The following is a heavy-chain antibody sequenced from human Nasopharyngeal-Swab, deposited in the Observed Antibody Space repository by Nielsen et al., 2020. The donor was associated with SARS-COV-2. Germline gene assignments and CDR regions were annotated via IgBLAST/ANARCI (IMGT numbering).Heavy chain of an antibody. CDR3: ARDRGYCSGGSCYLDDS. Sequence: ASVQVSCKASGYTFPSYYIHWVRQAPGQGLEWMGIINPSVSSATYAQRFEGRVTMTRDTSTSTVYMELSSLRSEDTAVYYCARDRGYCSGGSCYLDDSWGQGTLVTVSS. D-gene: IGHD2-15*01. CDR1: GYTFPSYY. CDR2: INPSVSSA. V-gene: IGHV1-46*01. J-gene: IGHJ4*02.